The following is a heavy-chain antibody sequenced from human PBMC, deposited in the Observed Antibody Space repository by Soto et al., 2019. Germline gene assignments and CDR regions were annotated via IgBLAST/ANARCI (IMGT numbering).Heavy chain of an antibody. CDR1: GFTFSNAW. CDR3: TAGIYGDYVKDY. Sequence: EVQLVESGGGLVKPGGSLRLSCAASGFTFSNAWMSWVRQAPGKELEWVGRIKSKTDGGTTDYAAPVKGRFTISRDDAKNTLYLQMNSLKTEDTAVYYCTAGIYGDYVKDYWGQGTLVTVSS. V-gene: IGHV3-15*01. J-gene: IGHJ4*02. D-gene: IGHD4-17*01. CDR2: IKSKTDGGTT.